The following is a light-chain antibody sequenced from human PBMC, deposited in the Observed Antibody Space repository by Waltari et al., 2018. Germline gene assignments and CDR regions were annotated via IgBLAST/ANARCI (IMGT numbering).Light chain of an antibody. J-gene: IGKJ1*01. CDR3: QKYNSASWT. CDR2: AAS. V-gene: IGKV1-27*01. Sequence: DIQMTQSPSSLSACVGDRVTITCRASQGISNYLAWYQQKPGKVPKLLIYAASTLQSGVPSRFSGSVSGTDFTLTVSSLQPEDVATYYCQKYNSASWTFGQGTKVEIK. CDR1: QGISNY.